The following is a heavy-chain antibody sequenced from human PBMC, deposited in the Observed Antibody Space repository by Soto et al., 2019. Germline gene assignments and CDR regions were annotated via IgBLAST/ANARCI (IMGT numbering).Heavy chain of an antibody. CDR3: ARQGDIVVVPAAINYYYYGMDL. CDR1: GRSISSSSYY. CDR2: IYYSGST. J-gene: IGHJ6*02. D-gene: IGHD2-2*01. Sequence: PSETLSLTCTVCGRSISSSSYYCGGIRQPPGKGLEWIGSIYYSGSTYYNPSLKSRVTISVDTSKNQFSLKLSSVTAADTAVYYCARQGDIVVVPAAINYYYYGMDLWGQGTTVTVSS. V-gene: IGHV4-39*01.